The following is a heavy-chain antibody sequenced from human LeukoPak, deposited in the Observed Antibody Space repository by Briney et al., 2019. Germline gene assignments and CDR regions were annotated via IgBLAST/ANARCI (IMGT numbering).Heavy chain of an antibody. J-gene: IGHJ6*03. Sequence: SETLSLTCNVSGGSISSSSYYWGWIRQPPGKGLEWIGSMYYSGSSYYNPSLKSRVTISVDTSKNQFSLKLTSVTAADTAVYYCARDHAYQLLPAGELGVGDYMDVWGKGTTVTVSS. D-gene: IGHD2-2*01. CDR1: GGSISSSSYY. CDR3: ARDHAYQLLPAGELGVGDYMDV. V-gene: IGHV4-39*02. CDR2: MYYSGSS.